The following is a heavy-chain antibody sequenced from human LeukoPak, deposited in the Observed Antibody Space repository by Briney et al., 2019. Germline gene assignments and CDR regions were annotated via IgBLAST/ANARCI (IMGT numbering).Heavy chain of an antibody. CDR2: IWYGGSNK. J-gene: IGHJ4*02. CDR1: GFTFSSYG. Sequence: GGSLRLSCAASGFTFSSYGMHWVRQAPGKGLEWVAVIWYGGSNKYYADSVKGRFTISRDNSKNTLYLQMNSLRAEDTAVYYCAKGMTTVSSPPDYWGQGTLVTVSS. V-gene: IGHV3-30*02. D-gene: IGHD4-11*01. CDR3: AKGMTTVSSPPDY.